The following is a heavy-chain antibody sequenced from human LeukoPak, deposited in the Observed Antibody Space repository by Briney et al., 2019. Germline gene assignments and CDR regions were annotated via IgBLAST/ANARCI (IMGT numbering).Heavy chain of an antibody. V-gene: IGHV5-51*01. J-gene: IGHJ4*02. Sequence: GESLKISCRGSGYSFTTYWIGWVRQMPGKGLEWRGIIYPGDSDTRYNPSFQGHVTMSADKSINTAYLQWSSLKASDTAMYYCARRQGCSSTSCPPDSWGQGTLVTVSS. CDR1: GYSFTTYW. CDR3: ARRQGCSSTSCPPDS. D-gene: IGHD2-2*01. CDR2: IYPGDSDT.